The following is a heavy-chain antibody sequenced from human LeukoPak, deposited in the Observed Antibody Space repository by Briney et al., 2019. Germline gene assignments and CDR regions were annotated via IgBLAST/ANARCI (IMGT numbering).Heavy chain of an antibody. Sequence: GESLHISFKGSEYSFTSYWISWVRQLPGKGLEWMGRIDPSDSYNNYSPSFQGHVTISADKSISTAYLQWSSLKASDTAMYYCARHRRSHGMDVWGKGTTVTVSS. V-gene: IGHV5-10-1*01. D-gene: IGHD3-10*01. J-gene: IGHJ6*04. CDR2: IDPSDSYN. CDR3: ARHRRSHGMDV. CDR1: EYSFTSYW.